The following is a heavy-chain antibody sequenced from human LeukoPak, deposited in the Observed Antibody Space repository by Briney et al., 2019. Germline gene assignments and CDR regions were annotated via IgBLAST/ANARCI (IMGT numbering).Heavy chain of an antibody. CDR1: GYTFSTST. CDR2: IIPIFGTA. CDR3: ASLAAAAGIRMDV. J-gene: IGHJ6*03. D-gene: IGHD6-13*01. Sequence: GASVKVSCKASGYTFSTSTISWVRQAPGQGLEWMGGIIPIFGTANYAQKFQGRVTITADKSTSTAYMELSSLRSEDTAVYYCASLAAAAGIRMDVWGKGTTVTVSS. V-gene: IGHV1-69*06.